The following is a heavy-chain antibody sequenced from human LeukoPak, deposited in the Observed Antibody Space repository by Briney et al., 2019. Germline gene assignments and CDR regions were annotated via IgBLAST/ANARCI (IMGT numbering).Heavy chain of an antibody. CDR3: AKDYDSGSPSLDY. D-gene: IGHD3-10*01. CDR1: GFTFSSYG. CDR2: IRYDGSNK. J-gene: IGHJ4*02. Sequence: GGSLRLSCAASGFTFSSYGMHWVRQAPGKGLEWVAFIRYDGSNKYYADSVKGRFTISRDNSKNTLYLQMNSLRAEDTAVYYCAKDYDSGSPSLDYWGQGTLVTVSS. V-gene: IGHV3-30*02.